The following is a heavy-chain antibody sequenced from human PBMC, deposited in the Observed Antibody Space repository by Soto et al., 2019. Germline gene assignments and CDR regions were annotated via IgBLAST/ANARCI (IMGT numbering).Heavy chain of an antibody. J-gene: IGHJ4*02. CDR1: GDSLTNNHW. V-gene: IGHV4-4*02. CDR3: ARDSRTGCSSINCYMH. CDR2: IWHTGRP. D-gene: IGHD2-15*01. Sequence: QLQLRESGPGLVQPSGTLSLTCDVSGDSLTNNHWWSWVRQAPGKGLEGVGEIWHTGRPNYNPSLKSRVASSIDTSKKQFSLKLSSVTAEDTAVYYCARDSRTGCSSINCYMHWGQGTLVTVSS.